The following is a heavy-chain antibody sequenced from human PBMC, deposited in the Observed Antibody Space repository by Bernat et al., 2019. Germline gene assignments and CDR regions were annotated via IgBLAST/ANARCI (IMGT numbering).Heavy chain of an antibody. V-gene: IGHV3-74*01. CDR1: GFTFSSYW. CDR3: ARDTTWIPHDAFDI. D-gene: IGHD5-18*01. CDR2: INSDGSST. J-gene: IGHJ3*02. Sequence: EVQLLESGGVLVQPGGSLRLSCAASGFTFSSYWMHWVRQAPGKGLVWVSRINSDGSSTSYAESVKGRFTISRDNAKNTLYLQMNSLRAEDTAVYYCARDTTWIPHDAFDIWGQGTMVTVAS.